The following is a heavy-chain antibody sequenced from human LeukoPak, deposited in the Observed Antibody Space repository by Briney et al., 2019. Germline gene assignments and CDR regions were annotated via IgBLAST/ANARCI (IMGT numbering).Heavy chain of an antibody. D-gene: IGHD5-18*01. V-gene: IGHV3-23*01. J-gene: IGHJ4*02. CDR3: APEGGSSYDY. CDR2: ISGSGGST. Sequence: GGSLRLSCAASGLTFSSYAMSWVRQAPGKGLEWVSAISGSGGSTYYADSVKGRFTISRDNSRNTLYLQMNSLRAEDTALYFCAPEGGSSYDYWGQGTLVTVSS. CDR1: GLTFSSYA.